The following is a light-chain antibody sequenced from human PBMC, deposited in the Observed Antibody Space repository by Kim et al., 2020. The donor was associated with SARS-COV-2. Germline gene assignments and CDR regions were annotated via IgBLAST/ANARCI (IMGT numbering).Light chain of an antibody. CDR3: QQGFSPSFT. Sequence: ASVGDTVTITCRASHSIVTYLNWYQQKPGKAPKLLIYDASTLQTGVPSRFSGRGSGTDFTLTINSLQPEDFATYYCQQGFSPSFTFAPGTKVDIK. CDR1: HSIVTY. J-gene: IGKJ3*01. V-gene: IGKV1-39*01. CDR2: DAS.